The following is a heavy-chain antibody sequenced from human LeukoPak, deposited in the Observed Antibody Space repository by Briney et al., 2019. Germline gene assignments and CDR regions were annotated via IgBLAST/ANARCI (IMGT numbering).Heavy chain of an antibody. CDR3: AKDPYSGSYYFDY. J-gene: IGHJ4*02. CDR1: GFTFSSYA. D-gene: IGHD1-26*01. CDR2: ISGSGGST. V-gene: IGHV3-23*01. Sequence: GGSLRLSCAASGFTFSSYAMSWVRQAPGKGLEWVSAISGSGGSTYYADSVKGRFTISRDNSKNTLCLQMNSLRAEDTAVYYCAKDPYSGSYYFDYWGQGTLVTVSS.